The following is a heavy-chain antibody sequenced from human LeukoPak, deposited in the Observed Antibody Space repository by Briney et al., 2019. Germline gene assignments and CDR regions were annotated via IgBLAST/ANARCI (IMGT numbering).Heavy chain of an antibody. V-gene: IGHV3-30*03. Sequence: GGSLRLSCAASGFTFSSYGMHWVRQAPGKGLEWVAVISYDGSNKYYADSVKGRFTISRDNAKNSLYLQMNSLRAEDTAVYYCARDRPVLRFLEWLLNWGQGTLVTVSS. CDR2: ISYDGSNK. CDR3: ARDRPVLRFLEWLLN. J-gene: IGHJ4*02. D-gene: IGHD3-3*01. CDR1: GFTFSSYG.